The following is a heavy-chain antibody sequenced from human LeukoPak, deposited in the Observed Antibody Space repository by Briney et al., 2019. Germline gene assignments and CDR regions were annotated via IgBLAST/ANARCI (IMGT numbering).Heavy chain of an antibody. V-gene: IGHV4-4*07. J-gene: IGHJ3*02. CDR1: GGSISNY. CDR3: ARDGLLWNAFDI. Sequence: SETLSLTCTVSGGSISNYWSWIRQPAGKGLEWIGRIYTSGSTNYNPSLKSRVTMSIDMSKNQFSLEMKSVTAADTAVYYCARDGLLWNAFDIWGQGTMVIVSS. CDR2: IYTSGST. D-gene: IGHD2-21*02.